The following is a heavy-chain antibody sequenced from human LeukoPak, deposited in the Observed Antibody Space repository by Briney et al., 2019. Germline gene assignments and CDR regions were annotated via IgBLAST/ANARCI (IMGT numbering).Heavy chain of an antibody. Sequence: PGGSLRLSCAASGFTFSSYSMNWVRQAPGKGLEWVSSISSSSLYIYYADSVKGRFTISRDNSKNTLYLQMNSLRAEDTAVYYCAKDTAALGYYYYYMDVWGKGTTVTISS. CDR1: GFTFSSYS. CDR2: ISSSSLYI. D-gene: IGHD6-6*01. V-gene: IGHV3-21*01. J-gene: IGHJ6*03. CDR3: AKDTAALGYYYYYMDV.